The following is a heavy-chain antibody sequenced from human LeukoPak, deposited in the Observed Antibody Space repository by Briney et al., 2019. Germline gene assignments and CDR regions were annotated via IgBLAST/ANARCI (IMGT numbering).Heavy chain of an antibody. D-gene: IGHD3-22*01. V-gene: IGHV3-48*02. CDR2: ISSSSSTM. CDR3: VRGYDGGDY. Sequence: GGSLRLSCAASGFTFSSYNMNWVRQAPGKGLEWVSYISSSSSTMYYVDSVKGRFTISRDNAKNSLYLQMNSLRDEDTAVYYCVRGYDGGDYWGQGTLVTVSS. CDR1: GFTFSSYN. J-gene: IGHJ4*02.